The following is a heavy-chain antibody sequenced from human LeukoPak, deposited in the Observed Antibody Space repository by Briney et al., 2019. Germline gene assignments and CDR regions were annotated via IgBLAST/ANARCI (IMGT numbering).Heavy chain of an antibody. J-gene: IGHJ4*02. Sequence: ASVKVSCKASGGTFSSYAISWVRQAPGQGLEWMGGIIPIFGTANYAQKFQGRVTITADKSTSTAYMELSSLRSEDTAVYYCARLVYSSGWYGANFDYWGQGTLVTVSS. CDR1: GGTFSSYA. D-gene: IGHD6-19*01. V-gene: IGHV1-69*06. CDR2: IIPIFGTA. CDR3: ARLVYSSGWYGANFDY.